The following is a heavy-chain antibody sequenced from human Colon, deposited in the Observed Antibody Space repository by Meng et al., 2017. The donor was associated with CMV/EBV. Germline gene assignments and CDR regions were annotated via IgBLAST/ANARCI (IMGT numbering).Heavy chain of an antibody. CDR3: ARVSAEAGTFPPHYYGMDV. V-gene: IGHV4-59*01. Sequence: SETLSLTCTVSGGSISSYYWSWIRQPPGKGLEWVGYIYYSGSTNYNPSLKSRVSISLDTSSNQFSLKLSSVTAADTAVYYCARVSAEAGTFPPHYYGMDVWGQGTTVTVSS. J-gene: IGHJ6*02. CDR1: GGSISSYY. D-gene: IGHD6-13*01. CDR2: IYYSGST.